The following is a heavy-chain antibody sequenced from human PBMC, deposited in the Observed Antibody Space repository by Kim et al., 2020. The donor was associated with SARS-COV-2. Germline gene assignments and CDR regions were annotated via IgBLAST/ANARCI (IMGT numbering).Heavy chain of an antibody. D-gene: IGHD3-3*02. J-gene: IGHJ3*02. CDR3: ASDLQGISIAAFDI. CDR2: ISRNSYYT. Sequence: GGSLRLSCAASGFIFSDYYMTWIRQAPGKGLEWVSYISRNSYYTNYADSVKGRFTISRDDAKNSLYLQMNSLRAEDTAVYYCASDLQGISIAAFDIWGLGTMVTVSS. CDR1: GFIFSDYY. V-gene: IGHV3-11*06.